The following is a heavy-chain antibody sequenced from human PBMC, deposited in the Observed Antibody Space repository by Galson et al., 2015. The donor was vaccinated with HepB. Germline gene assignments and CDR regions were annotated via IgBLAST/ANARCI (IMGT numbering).Heavy chain of an antibody. CDR3: ARVRRFGVGDYYYYYGMDV. V-gene: IGHV1-69*01. Sequence: KVSCKASGGTFSSYAISWVRQAPGQGLEWMGGIIPIFGTANYAQKFQGRVTITADESTSTAYMELSSLRSEDTAVYYCARVRRFGVGDYYYYYGMDVWGQGTTVTVSS. CDR1: GGTFSSYA. J-gene: IGHJ6*02. CDR2: IIPIFGTA. D-gene: IGHD3-10*01.